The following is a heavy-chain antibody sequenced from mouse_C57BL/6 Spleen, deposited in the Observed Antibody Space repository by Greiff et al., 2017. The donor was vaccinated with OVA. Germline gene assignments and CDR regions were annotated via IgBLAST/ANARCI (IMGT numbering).Heavy chain of an antibody. CDR3: AREGYGYSYYFDY. CDR2: IHPNSGST. D-gene: IGHD2-2*01. Sequence: QVQLQQPGAELVQPGASVKLSCKASGYTFTSYWMHWVKQRPGQGLEWIGMIHPNSGSTNYNEKFKSKATLTVDKSSSTAYMQLSSLTSEDSAVYYCAREGYGYSYYFDYWGQGTTLTVSS. V-gene: IGHV1-64*01. CDR1: GYTFTSYW. J-gene: IGHJ2*01.